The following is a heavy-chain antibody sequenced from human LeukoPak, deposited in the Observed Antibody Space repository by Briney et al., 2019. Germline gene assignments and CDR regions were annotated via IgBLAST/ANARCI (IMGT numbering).Heavy chain of an antibody. CDR3: ARVCGGDCLGAFDI. CDR2: ISSSGSTI. Sequence: GGSLRLSCAVSGFTFSSYEMNWVRQAPGKGLEWVSYISSSGSTIYYADSVEGRFTISRDNGKNSLYLQMNSLRAEDTAVYYCARVCGGDCLGAFDIWGQGTMVTVSP. V-gene: IGHV3-48*03. D-gene: IGHD2-21*02. J-gene: IGHJ3*02. CDR1: GFTFSSYE.